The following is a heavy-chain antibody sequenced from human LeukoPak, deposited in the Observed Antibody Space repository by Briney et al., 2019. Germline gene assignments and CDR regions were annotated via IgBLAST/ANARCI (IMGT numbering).Heavy chain of an antibody. D-gene: IGHD1-26*01. Sequence: GGSLRLSCAASGFTFSSYSMNWVRQAPGKGLEWVSSISSSSSYIYYADSVKGRFTISRDNAKNSLYLQMNSLRAEDTAVYYCARDWSGSSPMGYFDYWGQGTLVTVSS. V-gene: IGHV3-21*01. CDR1: GFTFSSYS. J-gene: IGHJ4*02. CDR3: ARDWSGSSPMGYFDY. CDR2: ISSSSSYI.